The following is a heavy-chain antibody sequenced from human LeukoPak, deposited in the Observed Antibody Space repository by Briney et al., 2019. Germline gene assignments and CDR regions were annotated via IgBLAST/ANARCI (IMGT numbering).Heavy chain of an antibody. CDR2: ITYDGKNQ. CDR1: DLTFRSYA. D-gene: IGHD3-10*02. Sequence: GGSLRLSCVVSDLTFRSYAMHWVRQAPEKGLEWAAPITYDGKNQYYSDSVKGRFTISRDNSNNTLYLQMNTLRIEDTSVYFCASPARRITVFGVPFDYWGQGALVIVSS. CDR3: ASPARRITVFGVPFDY. J-gene: IGHJ4*02. V-gene: IGHV3-30*03.